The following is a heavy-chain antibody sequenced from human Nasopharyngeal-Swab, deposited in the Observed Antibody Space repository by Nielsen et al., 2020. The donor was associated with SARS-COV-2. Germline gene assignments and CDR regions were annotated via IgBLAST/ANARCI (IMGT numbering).Heavy chain of an antibody. CDR3: ARARDGYDFDAFDI. Sequence: GGSLRLSCAASGFTFSSYSMNWVRQAPGKGLEWVSYISSSSSTIYYTDSVKGRFTISRDNAKNSLYLQMNSLRDEDTAVYYCARARDGYDFDAFDIWGQGTMVTVSS. V-gene: IGHV3-48*02. J-gene: IGHJ3*02. CDR1: GFTFSSYS. CDR2: ISSSSSTI. D-gene: IGHD5-24*01.